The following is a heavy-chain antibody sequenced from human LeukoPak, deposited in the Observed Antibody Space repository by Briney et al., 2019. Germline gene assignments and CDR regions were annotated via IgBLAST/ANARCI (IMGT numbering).Heavy chain of an antibody. CDR2: INHSGST. Sequence: MSSETLSLTCAVYGGSFSGYYWSWIRQPPGKGLEWIGEINHSGSTNYNPSLKSRVTISVDTSKNQFSLKLSSVTAADTAVYYCARGILTGYHFYYYYYVDVWGKGTTVTVSS. J-gene: IGHJ6*03. V-gene: IGHV4-34*01. CDR1: GGSFSGYY. CDR3: ARGILTGYHFYYYYYVDV. D-gene: IGHD3-9*01.